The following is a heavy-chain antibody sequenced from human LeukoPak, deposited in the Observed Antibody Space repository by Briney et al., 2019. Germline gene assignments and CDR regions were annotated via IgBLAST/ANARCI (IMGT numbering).Heavy chain of an antibody. Sequence: SETLSLTCTVSGGSISSYYWSWIRQPPGKGLEWIGDIYYSGSTNYSPSLKSRVTMSVDTSKTQFSLRLSSVTAEDTAVYFCTRNSGRQDFWGQGTLVTVSS. V-gene: IGHV4-59*01. D-gene: IGHD1-26*01. CDR3: TRNSGRQDF. J-gene: IGHJ4*02. CDR2: IYYSGST. CDR1: GGSISSYY.